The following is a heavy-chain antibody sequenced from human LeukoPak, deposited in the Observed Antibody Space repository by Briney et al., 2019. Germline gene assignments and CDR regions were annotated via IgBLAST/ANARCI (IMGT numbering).Heavy chain of an antibody. D-gene: IGHD6-19*01. V-gene: IGHV3-48*02. CDR2: ITGSSNRI. Sequence: GGSLRLSCAASGFTFSPCSMNWIRQAPGKGLEWVSYITGSSNRIHYADSVRGRFTISRDNAMNSLHLQMNSLRDEDTAMYYCARSVEGAFDFWGQGTLVTVSS. CDR1: GFTFSPCS. J-gene: IGHJ4*02. CDR3: ARSVEGAFDF.